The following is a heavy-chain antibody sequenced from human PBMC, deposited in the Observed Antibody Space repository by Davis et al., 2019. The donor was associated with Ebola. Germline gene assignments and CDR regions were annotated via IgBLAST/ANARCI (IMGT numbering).Heavy chain of an antibody. CDR2: INHSGST. CDR1: GGSFSGYY. V-gene: IGHV4-34*01. J-gene: IGHJ6*03. Sequence: PSETLSLTCAVYGGSFSGYYWSWIRQPPGKGLEWIGEINHSGSTNYNPSLKSRVTISVDTSKNQFSLKLSSVTAADTAVYYCARHCSPLNYYYYMDVWGKGTTVTVSS. D-gene: IGHD2-15*01. CDR3: ARHCSPLNYYYYMDV.